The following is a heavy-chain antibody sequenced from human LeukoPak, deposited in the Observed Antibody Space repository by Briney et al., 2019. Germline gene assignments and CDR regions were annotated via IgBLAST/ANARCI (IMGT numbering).Heavy chain of an antibody. D-gene: IGHD6-13*01. CDR2: INPNSGGT. J-gene: IGHJ4*02. CDR3: ARDDRTIAAAGTPDY. Sequence: ASVKVSCKASGYTFTAYYMHWVRQAPGQGLEWMGRINPNSGGTNYAQKFQGRVTMTRDTSISTAYMELSRLRSDDTAVYYCARDDRTIAAAGTPDYWGQGTLVNVSS. CDR1: GYTFTAYY. V-gene: IGHV1-2*06.